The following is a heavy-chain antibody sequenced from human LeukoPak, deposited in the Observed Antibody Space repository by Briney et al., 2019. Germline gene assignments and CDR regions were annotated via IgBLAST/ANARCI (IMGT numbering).Heavy chain of an antibody. D-gene: IGHD6-19*01. CDR2: ISSSSSYI. J-gene: IGHJ4*02. CDR3: ATPLRPVAAYYFDY. CDR1: GFTFSSYS. V-gene: IGHV3-21*04. Sequence: GGSLRLSCAASGFTFSSYSMNWVRQAPGKGLEWVSSISSSSSYIYYADSVKGRFTISRDNAKNSLYLQMNSLRAEDTAVYYCATPLRPVAAYYFDYWGQGTLVTVSS.